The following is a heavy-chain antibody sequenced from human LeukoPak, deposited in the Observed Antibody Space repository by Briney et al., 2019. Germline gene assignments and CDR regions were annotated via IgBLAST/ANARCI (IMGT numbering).Heavy chain of an antibody. J-gene: IGHJ4*02. D-gene: IGHD2-2*01. CDR3: AHSPPNQQLHDY. CDR2: MNPNSGNS. V-gene: IGHV1-8*01. CDR1: GYTFTSYD. Sequence: ASVKVSCKASGYTFTSYDINWVRQATGQGLEWMGWMNPNSGNSYYEQKFQRRVTLTRNPSISTAYNELTSLRSDDTAVYYCAHSPPNQQLHDYWGQGPLVTVST.